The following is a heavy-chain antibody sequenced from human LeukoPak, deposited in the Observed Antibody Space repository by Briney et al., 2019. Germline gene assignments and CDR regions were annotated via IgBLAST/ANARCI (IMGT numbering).Heavy chain of an antibody. Sequence: GGSLRLSCAASGFTFNNHWMHWVRQAPGKGLVWISRTNTDGRTTNYADSVKGRFTISRDNAKNTLYLQMNSLRAEDTAVYYCGRDVNWNQIDYWGQGSLVTVSS. CDR3: GRDVNWNQIDY. CDR1: GFTFNNHW. V-gene: IGHV3-74*01. CDR2: TNTDGRTT. J-gene: IGHJ4*02. D-gene: IGHD1-20*01.